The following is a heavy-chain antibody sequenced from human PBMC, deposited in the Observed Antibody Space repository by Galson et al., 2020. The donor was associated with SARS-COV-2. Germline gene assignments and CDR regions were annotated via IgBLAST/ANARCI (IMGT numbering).Heavy chain of an antibody. V-gene: IGHV4-59*08. CDR3: ARHGKGSPYGSGSYYGFGLDV. CDR1: GGSLSTYY. Sequence: TLSLTCTVSGGSLSTYYWSWIRQPPGKGLEWIGYIYYSGSTIYNPSLKSRVTISVDTSKNQFSLMLGSVTAADSAVYYCARHGKGSPYGSGSYYGFGLDVWGQGTTVTVSS. CDR2: IYYSGST. D-gene: IGHD3-10*01. J-gene: IGHJ6*02.